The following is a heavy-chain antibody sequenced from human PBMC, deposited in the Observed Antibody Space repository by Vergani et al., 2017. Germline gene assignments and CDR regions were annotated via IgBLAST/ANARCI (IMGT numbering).Heavy chain of an antibody. D-gene: IGHD3-3*01. J-gene: IGHJ5*02. CDR1: GYIFSNFW. V-gene: IGHV5-51*01. CDR2: IYAGDSDV. CDR3: AKTHDFSSLYSSYNWFDP. Sequence: EKQLVQSGSETKKPGESLKISCPAFGYIFSNFWIGWVRQRPGKGLEWMGIIYAGDSDVRYSPSFQGQVTMSVDKSLSTAYLQWSSLKASDTATYYCAKTHDFSSLYSSYNWFDPWGQGTQVTVSS.